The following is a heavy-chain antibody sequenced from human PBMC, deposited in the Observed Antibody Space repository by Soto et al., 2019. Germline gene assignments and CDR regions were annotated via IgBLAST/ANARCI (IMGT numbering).Heavy chain of an antibody. CDR2: FDPEDGVT. J-gene: IGHJ4*02. D-gene: IGHD3-10*01. CDR1: GYTLTEFS. Sequence: VKVSCKVSGYTLTEFSMHWVRQAPGKGLEWMGGFDPEDGVTIYAHKFQGRVTMTEDTSTDTAYIELSSLRSEDTAVYYCATRPNYYVSGVYYFDYWGQGTLVTVSS. CDR3: ATRPNYYVSGVYYFDY. V-gene: IGHV1-24*01.